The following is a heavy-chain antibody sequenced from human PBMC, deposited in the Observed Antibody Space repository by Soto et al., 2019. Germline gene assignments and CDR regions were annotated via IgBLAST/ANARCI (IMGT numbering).Heavy chain of an antibody. V-gene: IGHV3-23*01. CDR3: AKRRIYNSGWYYFDS. CDR2: ISSGGGTT. J-gene: IGHJ4*02. CDR1: GFTFSSYA. Sequence: EVQLLESGGGLVQAGGSLRLSCAASGFTFSSYAMSWVRQAPGKGLEWVSAISSGGGTTYYADSVKGRFTISRDNSKNTLYLQMNSLRAEETALYYCAKRRIYNSGWYYFDSWGQGTLVTVSS. D-gene: IGHD6-19*01.